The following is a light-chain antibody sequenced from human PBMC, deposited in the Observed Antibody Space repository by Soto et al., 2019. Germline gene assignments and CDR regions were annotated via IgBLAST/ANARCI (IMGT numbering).Light chain of an antibody. CDR3: QQYGSSPPYT. CDR1: QSVSSTY. V-gene: IGKV3-20*01. J-gene: IGKJ2*01. CDR2: GAS. Sequence: EIVLTQSPGTLSLSPGERATLSCRASQSVSSTYLAWYQHKPGQAPRLLIYGASSRATGIPDRFSGSGSGTDFTLTISRLEPEDFALYYCQQYGSSPPYTFGQGTKLEI.